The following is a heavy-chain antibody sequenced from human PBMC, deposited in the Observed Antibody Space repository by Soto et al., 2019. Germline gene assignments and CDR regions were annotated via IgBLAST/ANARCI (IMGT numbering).Heavy chain of an antibody. CDR2: VYYSGTT. CDR1: GGSISSYC. CDR3: AADSSGYNWFDP. D-gene: IGHD6-19*01. J-gene: IGHJ5*02. V-gene: IGHV4-59*01. Sequence: SETLSRTWIVSGGSISSYCWSWIRQPPGKGLEWIGYVYYSGTTNYNPSLKSRVTISVDTSKNQFSLKLSSVTAADTAVYYCAADSSGYNWFDPWGQGTLVTVSS.